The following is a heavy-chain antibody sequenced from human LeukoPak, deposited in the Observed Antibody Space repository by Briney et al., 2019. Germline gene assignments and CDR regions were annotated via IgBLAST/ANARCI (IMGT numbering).Heavy chain of an antibody. D-gene: IGHD3-22*01. J-gene: IGHJ4*02. V-gene: IGHV1-69*13. CDR3: VRDGSYYDSSGYYYLY. Sequence: SVKVSCKASGGTFSSYAISWVRQAPGQGLEWMGGIIPIFGTANYAQKFQGRVTITADESTSTAYMELSSLRSEDTAVYYCVRDGSYYDSSGYYYLYWGQGTLVTVSS. CDR2: IIPIFGTA. CDR1: GGTFSSYA.